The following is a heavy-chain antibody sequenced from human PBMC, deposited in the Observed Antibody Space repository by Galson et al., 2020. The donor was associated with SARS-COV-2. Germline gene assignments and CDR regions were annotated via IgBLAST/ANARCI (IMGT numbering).Heavy chain of an antibody. Sequence: LSLTCAASGFTFSSYLMHWVRQATGKELESMAVISYDGSNKYYADSVKGRFTNSRDNSKNTLYLQMNSLRADDTAVYYCARALNPLVVPAARADYWGQGTLVTVSS. CDR2: ISYDGSNK. V-gene: IGHV3-30*03. D-gene: IGHD2-2*01. CDR3: ARALNPLVVPAARADY. J-gene: IGHJ4*02. CDR1: GFTFSSYL.